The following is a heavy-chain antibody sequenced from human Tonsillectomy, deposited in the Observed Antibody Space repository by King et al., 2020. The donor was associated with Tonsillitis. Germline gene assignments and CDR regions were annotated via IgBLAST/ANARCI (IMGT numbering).Heavy chain of an antibody. CDR3: ARATTSYDGSTGYPLIDY. CDR2: LYPSARP. V-gene: IGHV4-59*01. CDR1: CCSISPYH. J-gene: IGHJ4*02. Sequence: VQLQESGPGLVKPSETLSLTCTVSCCSISPYHWTWIRQPPGAGLEWSAYLYPSARPNSKPSLKCRVCISLDKAKNHPSPRMSSVTAADTAVYYCARATTSYDGSTGYPLIDYWGRGTLVTVSS. D-gene: IGHD3-22*01.